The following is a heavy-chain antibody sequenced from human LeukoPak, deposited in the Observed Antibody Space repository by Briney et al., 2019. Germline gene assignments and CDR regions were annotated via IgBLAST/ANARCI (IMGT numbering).Heavy chain of an antibody. CDR2: FGHGRQA. CDR3: GRHAPYSNYDL. V-gene: IGHV4-39*01. J-gene: IGHJ5*02. D-gene: IGHD2/OR15-2a*01. CDR1: GGSISTNDYY. Sequence: SETLSLTCTMSGGSISTNDYYWGWIRQPPRKGLEWIGSFGHGRQAFSNPSLKSRVTISVDTSKNQFSLRLSSVTAADTAMYYCGRHAPYSNYDLWGQGTLVTVSS.